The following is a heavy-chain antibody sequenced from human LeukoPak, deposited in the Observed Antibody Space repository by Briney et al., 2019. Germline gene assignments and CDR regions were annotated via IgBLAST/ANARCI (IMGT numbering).Heavy chain of an antibody. D-gene: IGHD3/OR15-3a*01. CDR1: GFTFTNYA. Sequence: PGGSLRLSCAAPGFTFTNYAVSWVRQAPGKGLERVSAGGSHGGTYYTDSVKGRFTISKDNSENTLSLQMNNLRVEDTAIYYCASRSWTGAGYYAFDIWGHGTMVTVSS. J-gene: IGHJ3*02. V-gene: IGHV3-23*01. CDR2: GGSHGGT. CDR3: ASRSWTGAGYYAFDI.